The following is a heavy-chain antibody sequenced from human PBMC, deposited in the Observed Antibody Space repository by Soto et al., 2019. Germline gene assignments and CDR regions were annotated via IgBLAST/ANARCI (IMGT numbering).Heavy chain of an antibody. D-gene: IGHD3-10*01. J-gene: IGHJ6*02. Sequence: SETLSLTSTVSVGSISSGGYYWSWIRQHPGKGLEWIGYIYYSGSTYYNPSLKSRVTISVDTSKNQFSLKLSSVTAADTAVYYCARDLRFRGFYGMDVWGQGTTVTVSS. CDR3: ARDLRFRGFYGMDV. CDR2: IYYSGST. V-gene: IGHV4-31*03. CDR1: VGSISSGGYY.